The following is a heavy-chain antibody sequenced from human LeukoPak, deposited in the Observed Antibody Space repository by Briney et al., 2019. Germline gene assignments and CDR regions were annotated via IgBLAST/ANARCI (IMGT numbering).Heavy chain of an antibody. CDR3: ATYSSLNRREFQF. Sequence: GGSLRLSCAASGFTFSSYAMSWVRQAPGKGLEWVSGISAGAGSTNYADSVKGRFTISRDNAKNSLYLQMNSLRAEDTAVYYCATYSSLNRREFQFWGQGTLLTVSS. CDR1: GFTFSSYA. J-gene: IGHJ1*01. D-gene: IGHD3-22*01. CDR2: ISAGAGST. V-gene: IGHV3-23*01.